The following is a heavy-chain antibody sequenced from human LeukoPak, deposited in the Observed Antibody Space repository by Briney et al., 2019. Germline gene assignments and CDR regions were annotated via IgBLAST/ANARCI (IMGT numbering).Heavy chain of an antibody. J-gene: IGHJ4*02. CDR2: ISCSGGST. Sequence: PGGSLRLSCAASGFTFSSYAMSWVRQAPGKGLEWVSGISCSGGSTCYADSVKGRFTISRDNSKNTLYLQMNSLRAEDTAVYYCARDQASGSYFDYWGQGTLVTVSS. CDR1: GFTFSSYA. D-gene: IGHD1-26*01. CDR3: ARDQASGSYFDY. V-gene: IGHV3-23*01.